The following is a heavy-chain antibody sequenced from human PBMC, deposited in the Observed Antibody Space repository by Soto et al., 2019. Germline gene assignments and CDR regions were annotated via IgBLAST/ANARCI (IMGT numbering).Heavy chain of an antibody. CDR2: ISSSSSTI. CDR1: GFTFSSYS. J-gene: IGHJ4*02. Sequence: GGSLRLSCAASGFTFSSYSMNWVRQAPGKGLEWVSYISSSSSTIYYADSVKGRFTISRDNAKNSLYLQMNSLRAEDTAVYYCANQLITIFGVVPSVYWGQGTLVTVSS. CDR3: ANQLITIFGVVPSVY. V-gene: IGHV3-48*01. D-gene: IGHD3-3*01.